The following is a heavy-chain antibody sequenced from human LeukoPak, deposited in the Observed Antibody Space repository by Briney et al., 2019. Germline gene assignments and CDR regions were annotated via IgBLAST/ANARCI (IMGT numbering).Heavy chain of an antibody. CDR2: INPSGGST. CDR1: GYTFTSYY. V-gene: IGHV1-46*01. Sequence: ASVKVSCKASGYTFTSYYMHWVRQAPGQGLEWMGIINPSGGSTSYAQKFQGRVTMTRDTSTSTAYMELSSLRSEDTAVYYCATTPYCGGDCYWGGFDYWGQGTLVTVSS. D-gene: IGHD2-21*02. J-gene: IGHJ4*02. CDR3: ATTPYCGGDCYWGGFDY.